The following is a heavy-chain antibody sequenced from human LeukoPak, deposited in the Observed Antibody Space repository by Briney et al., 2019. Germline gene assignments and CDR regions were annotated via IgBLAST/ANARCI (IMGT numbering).Heavy chain of an antibody. V-gene: IGHV4-39*07. CDR2: IYYSGST. J-gene: IGHJ6*03. D-gene: IGHD4-11*01. CDR3: ARVDYSNYESYNYYYYYMDV. CDR1: GGSISSSSYY. Sequence: SETLTLTCTVSGGSISSSSYYWGWIRQPPGKGLEWIGSIYYSGSTYYNPSLKSRVTISVDTSKNQFSLKLSSVTAADTAVYYCARVDYSNYESYNYYYYYMDVWGKGTTVTVSS.